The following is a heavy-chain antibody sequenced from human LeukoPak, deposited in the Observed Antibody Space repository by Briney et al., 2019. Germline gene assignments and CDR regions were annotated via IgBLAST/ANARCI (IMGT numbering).Heavy chain of an antibody. CDR2: ISSSSSYI. CDR3: AREVGDYYDSSGLPQYP. V-gene: IGHV3-21*01. J-gene: IGHJ5*02. D-gene: IGHD3-22*01. Sequence: GGSLRLSCAASGFTFSSYSMNWVRQAPGKGLEWVSSISSSSSYIYYADSVKGRFTISRDNAKNSLYLQMNSLRAEDTAVYYCAREVGDYYDSSGLPQYPWGQGTLVTVSS. CDR1: GFTFSSYS.